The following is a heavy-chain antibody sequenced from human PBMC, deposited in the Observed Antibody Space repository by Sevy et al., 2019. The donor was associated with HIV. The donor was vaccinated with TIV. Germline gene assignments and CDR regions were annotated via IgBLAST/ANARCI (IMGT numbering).Heavy chain of an antibody. V-gene: IGHV1-46*01. Sequence: ASVKVSCKASGYTFITYYVHWVRQAPGQGLEWMGLIDPSGSTRYAQKFQGRVSMTGDTSTTTVYMELSSLTSEDTAGYYCARDRDLSGSYLEYYYYAMDVWGQRTTVTVSS. J-gene: IGHJ6*02. CDR3: ARDRDLSGSYLEYYYYAMDV. D-gene: IGHD1-26*01. CDR2: IDPSGST. CDR1: GYTFITYY.